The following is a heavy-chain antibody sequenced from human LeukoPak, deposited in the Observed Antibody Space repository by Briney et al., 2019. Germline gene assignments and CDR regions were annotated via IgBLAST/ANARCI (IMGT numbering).Heavy chain of an antibody. CDR3: ARDGVTYYGSGSYYNEPHRDYYGMDV. CDR2: IYHSGST. V-gene: IGHV4-4*02. D-gene: IGHD3-10*01. CDR1: GGSISSSNW. J-gene: IGHJ6*02. Sequence: SGTLSLTCAVSGGSISSSNWWSWVRQPPGKGLEWIGEIYHSGSTYYNPSLKSRVTISVDTSKNQFSLKLSSVTAADTAVYYCARDGVTYYGSGSYYNEPHRDYYGMDVWGQGTTVTVSS.